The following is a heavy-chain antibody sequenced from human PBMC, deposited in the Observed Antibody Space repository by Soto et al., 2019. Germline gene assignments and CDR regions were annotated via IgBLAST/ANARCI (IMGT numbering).Heavy chain of an antibody. CDR1: GDSVSSNSAA. CDR3: ASDRPGYYRGDYYYYGMDV. J-gene: IGHJ6*02. V-gene: IGHV6-1*01. CDR2: TYYRSKWYN. Sequence: SQTLSLTCAISGDSVSSNSAAWNWIRQSPSRGLEWLGRTYYRSKWYNDYAVAVKSRITINPDTSKNQFSLQLNSVTPEDTAVYDYASDRPGYYRGDYYYYGMDVWGQGTTVTVSS. D-gene: IGHD3-9*01.